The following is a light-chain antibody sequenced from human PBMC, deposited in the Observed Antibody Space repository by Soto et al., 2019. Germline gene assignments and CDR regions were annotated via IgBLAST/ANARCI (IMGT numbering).Light chain of an antibody. CDR3: HQYFATPLT. Sequence: DIMMTQSPDSLTVSLGARATINCKSSQSVLYSTNNKNCVAWYQQKPGQPPKLLIYCASTRQSGVPDRFSGSGSGTDFTLTISNLQAEDVAVYYCHQYFATPLTFGQGTKLAIQ. CDR2: CAS. CDR1: QSVLYSTNNKNC. J-gene: IGKJ2*01. V-gene: IGKV4-1*01.